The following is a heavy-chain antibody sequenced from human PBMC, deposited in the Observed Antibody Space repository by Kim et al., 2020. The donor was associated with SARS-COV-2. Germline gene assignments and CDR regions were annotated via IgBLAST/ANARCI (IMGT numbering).Heavy chain of an antibody. CDR2: IDYDGVEK. V-gene: IGHV3-7*03. CDR1: GFTLFSYY. D-gene: IGHD1-26*01. CDR3: ARVRIGSSPRGWLDT. J-gene: IGHJ5*01. Sequence: GGSLRLSCRTSGFTLFSYYMAWVRQFPGRGLEWVASIDYDGVEKTYVDSVRGRFSVSRDNAKNSVYLQMDSLRANDTALYFCARVRIGSSPRGWLDTWG.